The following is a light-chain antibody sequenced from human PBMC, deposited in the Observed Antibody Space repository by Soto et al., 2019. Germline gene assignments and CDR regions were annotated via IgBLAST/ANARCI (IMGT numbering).Light chain of an antibody. CDR3: SSYGGSKSFVV. CDR2: DVS. V-gene: IGLV2-11*01. CDR1: SSDVGGYNY. Sequence: QSALTQPRSVSGSPGQSVTISCTGTSSDVGGYNYVSWYQQHPGKAPKLMIYDVSKRPSGVPDRFSGSKSGNTASLTISGLQAEDEGDYYCSSYGGSKSFVVLGGGTKLTVL. J-gene: IGLJ2*01.